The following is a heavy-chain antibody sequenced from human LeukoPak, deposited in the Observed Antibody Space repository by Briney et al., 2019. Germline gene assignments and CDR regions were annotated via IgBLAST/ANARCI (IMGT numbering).Heavy chain of an antibody. CDR2: ISSSGSTI. CDR3: ARGYSSSWYVHYYYMDV. J-gene: IGHJ6*03. V-gene: IGHV3-11*01. CDR1: GFTFRDYY. Sequence: GGSLRLSCAASGFTFRDYYMSWIRQAPGKGLEWVSYISSSGSTIYYADSVKGRFTISRDNAKNSLYLQMNSLRAEDTAVYYCARGYSSSWYVHYYYMDVWGKGTTVTVSS. D-gene: IGHD6-13*01.